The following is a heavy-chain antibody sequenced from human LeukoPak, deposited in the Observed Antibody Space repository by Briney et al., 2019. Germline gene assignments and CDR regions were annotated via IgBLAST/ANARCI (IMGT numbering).Heavy chain of an antibody. D-gene: IGHD3-22*01. CDR1: GDSISSSY. Sequence: SETLSLTCTVSGDSISSSYWSWIRQPPGKTLEWIGYIYYTGTTNYNPSLKSRVTMSIATSKNQFSLNLNSVTAADTAVYYCARGFYDSSGYSNCFDPWGQGTLVTVSS. CDR2: IYYTGTT. CDR3: ARGFYDSSGYSNCFDP. J-gene: IGHJ5*02. V-gene: IGHV4-59*01.